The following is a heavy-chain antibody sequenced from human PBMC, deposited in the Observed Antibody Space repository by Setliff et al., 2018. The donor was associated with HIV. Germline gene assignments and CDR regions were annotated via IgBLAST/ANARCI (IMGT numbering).Heavy chain of an antibody. CDR1: GDSISSDFY. CDR3: ARAGYYGSTSYWEYFQH. CDR2: ISDSGTT. J-gene: IGHJ1*01. V-gene: IGHV4-38-2*02. D-gene: IGHD3-22*01. Sequence: PSETLSLTCTVSGDSISSDFYWGWIRQPPGKGLEWIAWISDSGTTNYNPSLKSRVTLSVDTSKNQFSLSLTSVTGADTAVYYCARAGYYGSTSYWEYFQHWGQGTLVTVSS.